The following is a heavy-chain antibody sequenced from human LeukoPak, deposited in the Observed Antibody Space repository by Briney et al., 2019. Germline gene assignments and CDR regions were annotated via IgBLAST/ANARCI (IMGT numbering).Heavy chain of an antibody. V-gene: IGHV1-18*01. J-gene: IGHJ5*02. CDR3: ARDWYCNRTSCYNLFDP. D-gene: IGHD2-2*01. Sequence: ASVKVSCKASGYTFTSYGISWVRQAPGQGLEWMGWISASSGDTNYAQGLQGRLTMTTDTSTSTAYMELRSLRSDDTAVYYCARDWYCNRTSCYNLFDPWGQGTLVTVSS. CDR2: ISASSGDT. CDR1: GYTFTSYG.